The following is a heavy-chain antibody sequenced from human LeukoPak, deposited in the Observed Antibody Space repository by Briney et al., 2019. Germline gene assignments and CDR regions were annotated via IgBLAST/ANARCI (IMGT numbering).Heavy chain of an antibody. J-gene: IGHJ6*03. CDR2: VDHTGST. D-gene: IGHD4-11*01. V-gene: IGHV4-59*01. CDR3: ARGRVSSSTWYSTYYYFFYMDF. CDR1: DDSITMYY. Sequence: SETLSLTCTVSDDSITMYYWTWIRQPPGKGLEWIGYVDHTGSTKFNPSLNGRVTISRDTSNNFFSLRLRSVTAADTAVYFCARGRVSSSTWYSTYYYFFYMDFWGKGTTVTVSS.